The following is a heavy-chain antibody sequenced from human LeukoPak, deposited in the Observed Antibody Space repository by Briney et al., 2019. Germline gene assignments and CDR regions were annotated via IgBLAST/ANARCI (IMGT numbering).Heavy chain of an antibody. D-gene: IGHD3-3*01. V-gene: IGHV4-38-2*02. CDR1: GDSLTGYY. J-gene: IGHJ4*02. Sequence: SETLSLTCTVSGDSLTGYYWGWIRQPPGKGLEWIATIYHSGSTYYNPSLQSRVTISLDTSKNQFSLKLRSLTAADTAVYFCARDGLGSDTSGFSRWGQGTLVTVSS. CDR3: ARDGLGSDTSGFSR. CDR2: IYHSGST.